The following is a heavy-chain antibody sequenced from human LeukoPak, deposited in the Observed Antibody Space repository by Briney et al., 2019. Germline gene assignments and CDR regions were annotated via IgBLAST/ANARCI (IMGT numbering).Heavy chain of an antibody. Sequence: GGSLRLSCAASGFTFTSHAMSWVRQAPGKGLEWVSIISGSGDSTYYADSAKGRFTISRDNSKNTLYLQMNSLRADDTAVYYCAKESGYDVDFDYWGQGTLVTVSS. CDR1: GFTFTSHA. J-gene: IGHJ4*02. CDR3: AKESGYDVDFDY. CDR2: ISGSGDST. V-gene: IGHV3-23*01. D-gene: IGHD5-12*01.